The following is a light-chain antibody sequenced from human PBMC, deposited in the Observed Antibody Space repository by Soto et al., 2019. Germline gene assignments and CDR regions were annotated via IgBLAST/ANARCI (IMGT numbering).Light chain of an antibody. J-gene: IGLJ1*01. CDR3: SSYSSSSTLYV. CDR2: DVS. Sequence: QSALTRPASVSESPGQSITVSCTGTSSDVGGYNYVSWYQQHPGKAPKLMIYDVSDRPSGVSNRFSGSKSGNTASLTISGLQAEDEADYYCSSYSSSSTLYVFGTGTKVTVL. V-gene: IGLV2-14*01. CDR1: SSDVGGYNY.